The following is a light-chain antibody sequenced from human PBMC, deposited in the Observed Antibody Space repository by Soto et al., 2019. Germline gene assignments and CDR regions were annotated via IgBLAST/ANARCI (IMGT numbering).Light chain of an antibody. J-gene: IGLJ2*01. CDR3: CSYAGSYTYIL. CDR1: SSDVGAYNY. CDR2: DVT. Sequence: QSALTQPRSVSESPGQSVTISCTGTSSDVGAYNYVSWYQRRPGKAPKLMIYDVTKRPSGVPDRFSGSKSGNTASLTISGLQADDEADYYCCSYAGSYTYILFGGGTQLTVL. V-gene: IGLV2-11*01.